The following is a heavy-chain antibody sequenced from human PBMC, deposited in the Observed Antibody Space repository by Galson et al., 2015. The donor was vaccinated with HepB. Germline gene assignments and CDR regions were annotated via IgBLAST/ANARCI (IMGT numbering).Heavy chain of an antibody. D-gene: IGHD3-16*01. Sequence: SLRLSCAASGFAFSAYSLNWVRLAPGKGLEWVSYISGSASTKRYADSVKGRFTISRDNAKNSLFLEMNSLRDEDTAVYYCARDYGSHYDRLDVWGQGTPVTVSS. CDR2: ISGSASTK. V-gene: IGHV3-48*02. CDR1: GFAFSAYS. CDR3: ARDYGSHYDRLDV. J-gene: IGHJ6*02.